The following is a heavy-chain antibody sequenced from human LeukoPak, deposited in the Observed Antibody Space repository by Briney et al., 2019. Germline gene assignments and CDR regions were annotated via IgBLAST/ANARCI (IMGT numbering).Heavy chain of an antibody. V-gene: IGHV1-69*04. D-gene: IGHD6-19*01. CDR2: IIPILGIA. J-gene: IGHJ3*02. CDR3: ARVPRSSSGWYTEDAFDI. Sequence: GASVKVSCKASGGTFSSYAISWVRQAPGQGLEWMGRIIPILGIANYAQKFQGRVTITADKSTSTAYMELRSLRSDDTAVYYCARVPRSSSGWYTEDAFDIWGQGTMVTVSS. CDR1: GGTFSSYA.